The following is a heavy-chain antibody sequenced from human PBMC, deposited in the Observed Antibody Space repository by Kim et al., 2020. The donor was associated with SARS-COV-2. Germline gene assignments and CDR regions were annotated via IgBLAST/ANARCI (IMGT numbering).Heavy chain of an antibody. CDR1: GFTFSGSA. Sequence: GGSLRLSCAASGFTFSGSAIHWVRQASGKGLEWVGRIRSKANTYATAYSASVKGRITSARDESKMTAYLQMNRLKTEDTAVCDCTSVSGTTVAIWDAFD. V-gene: IGHV3-73*01. CDR2: IRSKANTYAT. CDR3: TSVSGTTVAIWDAFD. J-gene: IGHJ3*02. D-gene: IGHD1-1*01.